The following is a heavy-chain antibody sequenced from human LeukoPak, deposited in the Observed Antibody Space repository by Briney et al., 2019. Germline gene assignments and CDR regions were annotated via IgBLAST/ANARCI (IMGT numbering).Heavy chain of an antibody. CDR3: ARVYYGSGSYQGGYWYFDL. V-gene: IGHV3-13*01. Sequence: GSLRLSCAASGFTFSSYDMHWVRQATGKGLEWVSAIGTAGDTYYPGSVKGRFTISRENAKNSLYLQMNSLRAGDTAVYYCARVYYGSGSYQGGYWYFDLWDRGTLVTVSS. CDR1: GFTFSSYD. D-gene: IGHD3-10*01. CDR2: IGTAGDT. J-gene: IGHJ2*01.